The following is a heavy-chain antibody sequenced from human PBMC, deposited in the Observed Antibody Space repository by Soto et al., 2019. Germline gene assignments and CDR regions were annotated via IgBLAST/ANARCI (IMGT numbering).Heavy chain of an antibody. J-gene: IGHJ4*02. CDR2: IYYSGST. CDR1: GGSISSYY. Sequence: SETLSLTCTVSGGSISSYYWSWIRQPPGKGLEWIGYIYYSGSTNYNPSLKSRVTISVDTSKNQFSLKLSSVTAADTVVYYCARRDIVATIFDYWGQGTLVTVSS. V-gene: IGHV4-59*08. CDR3: ARRDIVATIFDY. D-gene: IGHD5-12*01.